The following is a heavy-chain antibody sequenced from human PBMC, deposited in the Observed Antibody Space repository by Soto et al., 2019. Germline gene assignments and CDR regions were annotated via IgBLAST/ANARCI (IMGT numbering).Heavy chain of an antibody. CDR3: AQALAFTGGDGFDI. Sequence: QVRLQEWGPGLVKPSQTLSLKCSVSGGSITTGGRYWSWIRQLPGKGLEWIGDIYYSGNTYYNASVKSRVTISVEAAKNQFSLKLSSVSAADTAVYYCAQALAFTGGDGFDIWGQGRLVTVSS. CDR2: IYYSGNT. J-gene: IGHJ3*02. D-gene: IGHD1-1*01. V-gene: IGHV4-31*02. CDR1: GGSITTGGRY.